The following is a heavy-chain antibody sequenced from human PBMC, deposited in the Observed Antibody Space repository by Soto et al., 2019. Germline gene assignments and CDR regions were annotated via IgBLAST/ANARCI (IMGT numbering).Heavy chain of an antibody. D-gene: IGHD3-10*01. CDR1: GYSFTSYW. Sequence: GESLKISCKGSGYSFTSYWIGWVRQMPGKGLEWMGIIYPGDSDTRYSPSFQGQVTIPADKSISTAYLQWSSLKASDTAMYYCVLPRRSTGELLFFFYAFDIWGQGTMVTVSS. CDR2: IYPGDSDT. J-gene: IGHJ3*02. V-gene: IGHV5-51*01. CDR3: VLPRRSTGELLFFFYAFDI.